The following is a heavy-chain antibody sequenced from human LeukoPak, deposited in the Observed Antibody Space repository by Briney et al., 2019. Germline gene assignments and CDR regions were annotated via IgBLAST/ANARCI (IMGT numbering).Heavy chain of an antibody. D-gene: IGHD6-19*01. CDR3: VRVAGNYYYYYYMDV. J-gene: IGHJ6*03. Sequence: GESLKISCKGSGYSFTSYWIGWVRQMPGKGLEWMGIIYPGDSDTRYSPSFQGQVTISADKSISTAYLQWSSLKASDTAMYYCVRVAGNYYYYYYMDVWGKGTTVTVSS. CDR2: IYPGDSDT. CDR1: GYSFTSYW. V-gene: IGHV5-51*01.